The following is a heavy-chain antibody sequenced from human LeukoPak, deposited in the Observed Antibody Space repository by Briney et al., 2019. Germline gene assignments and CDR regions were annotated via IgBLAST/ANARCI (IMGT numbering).Heavy chain of an antibody. CDR2: TNTDGSYS. J-gene: IGHJ4*02. CDR1: GFTFSYFW. V-gene: IGHV3-74*01. CDR3: ARDFDGPRASDY. D-gene: IGHD4-17*01. Sequence: GESLRLSCAASGFTFSYFWMHWFRQTPGKGLVWVSCTNTDGSYSSYADSVKGRFTISRDNVRNTLYLQMSSLRAEDSAVYYCARDFDGPRASDYWGQGISVTVSS.